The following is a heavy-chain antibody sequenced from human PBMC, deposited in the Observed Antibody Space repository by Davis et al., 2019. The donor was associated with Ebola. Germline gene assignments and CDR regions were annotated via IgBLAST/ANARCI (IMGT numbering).Heavy chain of an antibody. Sequence: MPSETLSLTCAVYGGSFSGYYWSWIRQPPGKGLEWIGYIYYSGSTNYNPSLKSRVTISVDTSKNQFSLKLSSVTAADTAVYYCARLITIFGVVDVWGQGTTVTVSS. D-gene: IGHD3-3*01. CDR3: ARLITIFGVVDV. CDR1: GGSFSGYY. CDR2: IYYSGST. J-gene: IGHJ6*02. V-gene: IGHV4-59*08.